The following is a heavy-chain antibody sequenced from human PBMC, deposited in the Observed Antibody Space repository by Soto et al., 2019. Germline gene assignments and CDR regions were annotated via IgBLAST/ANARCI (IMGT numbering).Heavy chain of an antibody. CDR1: GYTFTGYY. CDR2: INPNSGGT. D-gene: IGHD5-12*01. J-gene: IGHJ4*02. V-gene: IGHV1-2*04. CDR3: ARDLYSGYDFSFDY. Sequence: ASVKVSCKASGYTFTGYYMHWVRQAPGQGLEWMGWINPNSGGTNYAQKFQGWVTMTRDTSISTAYMELSRLRSDDTAVYYCARDLYSGYDFSFDYWGQGTLVTVSS.